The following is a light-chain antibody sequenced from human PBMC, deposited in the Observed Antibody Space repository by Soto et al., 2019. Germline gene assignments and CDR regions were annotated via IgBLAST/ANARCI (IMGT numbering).Light chain of an antibody. J-gene: IGLJ2*01. CDR2: DVS. CDR1: SGDVGGYDY. CDR3: SSYTTSSTL. Sequence: QSALTQPASVSGSPGQSITISCTGTSGDVGGYDYVSWYQQHPGKAPNLMIYDVSNRPSGVSDRFSGSKSGNTASLTISGLRAEDEADYYCSSYTTSSTLFGGGTKVTVL. V-gene: IGLV2-14*03.